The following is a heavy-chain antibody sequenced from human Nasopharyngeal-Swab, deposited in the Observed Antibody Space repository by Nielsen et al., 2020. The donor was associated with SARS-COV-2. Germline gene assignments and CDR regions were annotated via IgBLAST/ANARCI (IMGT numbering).Heavy chain of an antibody. D-gene: IGHD3-10*01. CDR2: ISASGGST. CDR1: GFTFNIYA. J-gene: IGHJ3*02. Sequence: GESLKISCIASGFTFNIYAMAWVRRTPGRGLQWVSGISASGGSTYYTDSAKGRFAVSRDNSRNTLYLQMHSLRVEDTALYYCAKDDVVRGDAFDIWGQGTMATVSS. CDR3: AKDDVVRGDAFDI. V-gene: IGHV3-23*01.